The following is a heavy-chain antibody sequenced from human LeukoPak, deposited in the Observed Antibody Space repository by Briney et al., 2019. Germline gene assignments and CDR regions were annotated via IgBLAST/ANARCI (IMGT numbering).Heavy chain of an antibody. CDR1: GGSISSTSYY. J-gene: IGHJ6*03. CDR3: ARQISDYYYYYIDV. D-gene: IGHD3-10*01. Sequence: SETPSLTCSVSGGSISSTSYYWGWIRQPPGKGLEWIGSIYNTDSTYYNPSLKSRVSISVDTSRNQCSLKLSSVTAADTAVYYCARQISDYYYYYIDVWGQGTTVTVSS. CDR2: IYNTDST. V-gene: IGHV4-39*01.